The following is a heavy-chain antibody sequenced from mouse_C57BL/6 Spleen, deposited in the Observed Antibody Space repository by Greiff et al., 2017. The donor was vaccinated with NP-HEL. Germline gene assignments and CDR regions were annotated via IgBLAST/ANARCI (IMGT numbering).Heavy chain of an antibody. CDR2: IYPGDGDT. J-gene: IGHJ1*03. CDR3: ARCRSSPSYWYFDV. D-gene: IGHD1-1*01. CDR1: GYAFSSSW. V-gene: IGHV1-82*01. Sequence: QVQLQQSGPELVKPGASVKISCKASGYAFSSSWMNWVKQRPGKGLEWIGRIYPGDGDTNYNGKFKGKATLTADKSSSTAYMQLSSLTSEDSAVYFCARCRSSPSYWYFDVWGTGTTVTVSS.